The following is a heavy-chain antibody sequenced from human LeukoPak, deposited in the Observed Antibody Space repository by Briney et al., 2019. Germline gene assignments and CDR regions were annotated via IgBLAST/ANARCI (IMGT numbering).Heavy chain of an antibody. V-gene: IGHV4-59*01. CDR1: GRSTSDYY. J-gene: IGHJ3*02. CDR2: IFGSGSS. Sequence: PSDTLSLTCTVSGRSTSDYYWMWLPQPRGEGLEGLGCIFGSGSSNSNPSLKSRLTRSVDTSKNQFSLKLTSATAADTAVYYCAREKDTGSNHAKIRYDIWGQGTMVTVSS. CDR3: AREKDTGSNHAKIRYDI. D-gene: IGHD1-26*01.